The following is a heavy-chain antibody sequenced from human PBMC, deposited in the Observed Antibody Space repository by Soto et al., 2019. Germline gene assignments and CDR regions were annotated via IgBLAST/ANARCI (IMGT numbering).Heavy chain of an antibody. V-gene: IGHV1-69*13. Sequence: SVKVSCTASAGTFSIYAISCVRQAPGQGIEWMGGIIPIFGTANYAQKFRGRVTITADESTSTAYMELSSLRSEDTAVYYGARELLSLYGMDVWGQGTTVTVFS. D-gene: IGHD3-10*01. CDR1: AGTFSIYA. J-gene: IGHJ6*02. CDR3: ARELLSLYGMDV. CDR2: IIPIFGTA.